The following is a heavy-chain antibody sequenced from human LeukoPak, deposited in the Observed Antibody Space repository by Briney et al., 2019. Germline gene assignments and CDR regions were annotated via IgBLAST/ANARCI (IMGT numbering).Heavy chain of an antibody. J-gene: IGHJ4*02. CDR1: GGSLSSYF. V-gene: IGHV4-59*01. D-gene: IGHD6-13*01. CDR3: ARQPSSWFTSFDS. Sequence: SETLSLTCTVSGGSLSSYFWSWIRQPPGKGLEWIAYIYYSGSTNYHPSLKSRVTISVDTSKNQFSLKLSSVTAADTAVYYCARQPSSWFTSFDSWGQGTLVTVSS. CDR2: IYYSGST.